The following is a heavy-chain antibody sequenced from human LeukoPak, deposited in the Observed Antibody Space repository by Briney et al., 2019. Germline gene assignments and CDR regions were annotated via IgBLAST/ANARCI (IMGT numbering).Heavy chain of an antibody. J-gene: IGHJ4*02. CDR2: IYYSGGT. CDR1: GGSISSYY. V-gene: IGHV4-59*01. Sequence: SETLSLTCTVSGGSISSYYWSWIRQPPGKGLEWIGYIYYSGGTNYNPSLKSRVTISVDTSKNQFSLKLSSVTAADTAVYYCASGVDSSVDYWGQGTLVTVSS. CDR3: ASGVDSSVDY. D-gene: IGHD5-12*01.